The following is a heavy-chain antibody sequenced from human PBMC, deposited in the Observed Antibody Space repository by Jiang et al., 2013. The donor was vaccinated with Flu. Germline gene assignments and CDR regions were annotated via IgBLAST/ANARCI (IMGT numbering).Heavy chain of an antibody. Sequence: SCKASGGTFSSYTITWVRQAPGQGLEWMGRVIPILGIANYARNFQGRVTVTADTSTSTTYMELSSLTSEDTAVYYCARVVTGTTSYWFDPWGQGTLVTVSS. CDR3: ARVVTGTTSYWFDP. J-gene: IGHJ5*02. CDR2: VIPILGIA. V-gene: IGHV1-69*02. D-gene: IGHD1-7*01. CDR1: GGTFSSYT.